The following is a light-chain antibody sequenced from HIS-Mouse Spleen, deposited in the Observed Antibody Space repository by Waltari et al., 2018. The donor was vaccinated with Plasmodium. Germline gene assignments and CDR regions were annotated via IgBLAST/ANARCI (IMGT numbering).Light chain of an antibody. CDR1: QSISSY. Sequence: DIQMTQSPSSLSASVGDRVTITCRASQSISSYLTWYQQKPGKVPKLLIYAASSLQSGVPSRFSGSGSGTDFTLTISSLQPEDFATYYCQQSYSTPQLTFGGGTKVEIK. J-gene: IGKJ4*01. CDR3: QQSYSTPQLT. CDR2: AAS. V-gene: IGKV1-39*01.